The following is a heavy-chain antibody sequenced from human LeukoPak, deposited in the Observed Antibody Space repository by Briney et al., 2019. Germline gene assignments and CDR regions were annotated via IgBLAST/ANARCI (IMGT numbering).Heavy chain of an antibody. V-gene: IGHV3-21*01. CDR3: ARVQRSYYGSGSYPYYYYYGMDV. D-gene: IGHD3-10*01. CDR2: ISSSSSYI. CDR1: GFTFSSSA. J-gene: IGHJ6*02. Sequence: PGGSLRLSCAASGFTFSSSAMSWVRQAPGKGLEWVSSISSSSSYIYYADSVKGRFTISRDNAKNSLYLQMNSLRAEDTAVYYCARVQRSYYGSGSYPYYYYYGMDVWGQGTTVTVSS.